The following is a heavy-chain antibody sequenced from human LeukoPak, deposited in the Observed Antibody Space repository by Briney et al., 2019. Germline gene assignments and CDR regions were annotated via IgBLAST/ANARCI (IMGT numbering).Heavy chain of an antibody. Sequence: GGSLRLSCAASGFTFSSYGMHWVRQAPGKGLEWVAVISYDGSNKYYADSVKGRFTISRDNSKNTLYLQMNSLRAEDTAVYYCAKGETEAGIAVAGYFDYWGQGTLVTVSS. J-gene: IGHJ4*02. CDR2: ISYDGSNK. D-gene: IGHD6-19*01. V-gene: IGHV3-30*18. CDR1: GFTFSSYG. CDR3: AKGETEAGIAVAGYFDY.